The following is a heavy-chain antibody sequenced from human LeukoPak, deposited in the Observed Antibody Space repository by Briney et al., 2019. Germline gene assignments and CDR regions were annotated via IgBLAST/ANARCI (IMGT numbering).Heavy chain of an antibody. CDR1: GGSFSGYY. J-gene: IGHJ5*02. V-gene: IGHV4-34*01. Sequence: SETLSLTCAVYGGSFSGYYWSWIRQPPGKGLEWIGEINQSGSTNYNPSLKSRVTISVDTSKNQFSLKLSSVTAADTAVYYCARGGKRYYYGSGGTFDPWGQGTLVTVSS. CDR3: ARGGKRYYYGSGGTFDP. D-gene: IGHD3-10*01. CDR2: INQSGST.